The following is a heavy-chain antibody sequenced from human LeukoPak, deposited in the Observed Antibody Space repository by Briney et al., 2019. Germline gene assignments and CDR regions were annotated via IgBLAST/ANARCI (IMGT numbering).Heavy chain of an antibody. CDR3: ATDRPGYSSSWYY. CDR1: GGTFSSYA. Sequence: ASVKVSCKASGGTFSSYAISWVRQAPGQGLEWMGGIIPIFGTANYAQKFQGRVTMTEDTSTDTAYMELSSLRSEDTAVYYCATDRPGYSSSWYYWGQGTLVTVSS. J-gene: IGHJ4*02. CDR2: IIPIFGTA. V-gene: IGHV1-69*06. D-gene: IGHD6-13*01.